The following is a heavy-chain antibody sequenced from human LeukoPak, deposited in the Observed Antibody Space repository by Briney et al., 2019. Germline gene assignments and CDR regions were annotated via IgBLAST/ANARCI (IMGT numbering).Heavy chain of an antibody. D-gene: IGHD1-26*01. CDR1: GGSISSGGYY. CDR2: IYYSGST. Sequence: SETLSLTCTVSGGSISSGGYYWSWIRQPPGKGLEWIGDIYYSGSTNYNPSLKSRVTISVDTSKNQFSLRLSSVTAADTAVYYSARLASGSYSPFTPFDYWGQGTLVTVSS. CDR3: ARLASGSYSPFTPFDY. J-gene: IGHJ4*02. V-gene: IGHV4-61*08.